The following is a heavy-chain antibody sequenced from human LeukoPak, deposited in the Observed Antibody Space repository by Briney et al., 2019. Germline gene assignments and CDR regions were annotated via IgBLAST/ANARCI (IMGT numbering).Heavy chain of an antibody. CDR1: GYTFTSYG. CDR2: ISAYNGNT. V-gene: IGHV1-18*01. CDR3: ARDPPYYYDSSSTGD. J-gene: IGHJ4*02. Sequence: ASVKVSCKASGYTFTSYGISWVRQAPGQGLEWMGWISAYNGNTNYAQKLQGRVTMTTDTSTSTAYMELRSLRSDDTAVYYCARDPPYYYDSSSTGDWGQGTLDTVSS. D-gene: IGHD3-22*01.